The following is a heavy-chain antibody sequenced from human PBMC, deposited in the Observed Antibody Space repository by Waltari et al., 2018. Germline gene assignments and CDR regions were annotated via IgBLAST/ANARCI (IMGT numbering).Heavy chain of an antibody. V-gene: IGHV1-69*01. CDR3: AREGHRRGNYYDSSENAFDI. J-gene: IGHJ3*02. CDR2: IITSVGTA. Sequence: QVQLVQSGAEVKKPGSSVKVSCKASGGTFSSYAISWVRQAPGQGLEWMGGIITSVGTANYVQKFQGRVTITADESTSTAYMELSSLRSEDTAVYYCAREGHRRGNYYDSSENAFDIWGQGTMVTVSS. CDR1: GGTFSSYA. D-gene: IGHD3-22*01.